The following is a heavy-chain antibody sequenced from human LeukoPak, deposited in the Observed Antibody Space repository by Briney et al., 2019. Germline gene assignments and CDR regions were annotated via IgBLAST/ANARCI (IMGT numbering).Heavy chain of an antibody. CDR2: ISHDAKST. Sequence: PGGSLRLPCAASGFTFSSYVMHWVRQAPGKGLEWVTVISHDAKSTYHVDSVKGRFTISRDNSKNTLYLQMNSLRAEDTAVYYRAKDGGNYYDTAGNHLMRSYMDVWGKGTTVTVSS. CDR3: AKDGGNYYDTAGNHLMRSYMDV. J-gene: IGHJ6*04. CDR1: GFTFSSYV. V-gene: IGHV3-30*18. D-gene: IGHD3-22*01.